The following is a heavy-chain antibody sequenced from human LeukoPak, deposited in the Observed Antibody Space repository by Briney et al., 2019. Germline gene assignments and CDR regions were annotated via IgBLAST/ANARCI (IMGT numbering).Heavy chain of an antibody. CDR1: GFTFSSYA. Sequence: GGSLRLSCAASGFTFSSYAMSWVRQAPGKGLEWVSSISSSSSYIYYADSVKGRFTISRDNAKNSLYLQMNSLRAEDTAVYYCAAGYSSSSGSNGYWGQGTLVTVSP. CDR2: ISSSSSYI. J-gene: IGHJ4*02. V-gene: IGHV3-21*01. CDR3: AAGYSSSSGSNGY. D-gene: IGHD6-6*01.